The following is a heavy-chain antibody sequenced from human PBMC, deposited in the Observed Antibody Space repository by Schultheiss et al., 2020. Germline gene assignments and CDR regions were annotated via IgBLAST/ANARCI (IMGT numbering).Heavy chain of an antibody. CDR1: GFTFSSYS. D-gene: IGHD3-22*01. V-gene: IGHV3-48*02. CDR3: ARQTYYYDSSGYPSFDY. CDR2: ISSSSSTI. Sequence: GGSLRLSCAASGFTFSSYSMNWVRQAPGKGLEWVSYISSSSSTIYYADSVKGRFTISRDNAKNSLYLQMNSLRDEDTAVYYCARQTYYYDSSGYPSFDYWGQGTLVTVSS. J-gene: IGHJ4*02.